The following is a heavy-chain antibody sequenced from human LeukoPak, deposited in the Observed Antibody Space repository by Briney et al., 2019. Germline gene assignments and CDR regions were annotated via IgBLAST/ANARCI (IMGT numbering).Heavy chain of an antibody. D-gene: IGHD6-13*01. CDR2: IYSGGST. CDR3: ARARRPIAAAGTFFDY. J-gene: IGHJ4*02. V-gene: IGHV3-53*01. Sequence: PGGSLRLSCAASGFTVSSNYMSWVRQAPGKGLEWVSVIYSGGSTYYADSVKGRFTISRGNSKNTLYLQMNSLRAEDTAVYYCARARRPIAAAGTFFDYWGQGTLVTVSS. CDR1: GFTVSSNY.